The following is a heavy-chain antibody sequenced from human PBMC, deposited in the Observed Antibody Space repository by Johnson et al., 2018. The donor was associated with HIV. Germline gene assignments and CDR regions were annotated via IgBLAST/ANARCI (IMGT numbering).Heavy chain of an antibody. V-gene: IGHV3-66*01. Sequence: VQLVESGGGLVQPGGSLRLACAASGFTVSRNYMSWVRQAPGKGLEWVSVIYSGGDTYYADSVKGRFTISRDNSKNTLYLQMNTLRVEDTAVYYCARDHGWSRGWLFDAFDIWGQGTMVTVSS. CDR2: IYSGGDT. J-gene: IGHJ3*02. D-gene: IGHD6-19*01. CDR3: ARDHGWSRGWLFDAFDI. CDR1: GFTVSRNY.